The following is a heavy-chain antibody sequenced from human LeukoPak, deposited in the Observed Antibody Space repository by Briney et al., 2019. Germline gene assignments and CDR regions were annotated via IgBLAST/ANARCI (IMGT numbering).Heavy chain of an antibody. CDR1: GGSISSYY. Sequence: SETLSLTCTVSGGSISSYYWSWIRQPAGKGLEWIGRIYTSGSTNYNPSLKSRVTISVDTSKNQFSLKLSSVTAADTAVYYCARRGNDYYDSSGYYDPFDYWGQGTLVTVSS. J-gene: IGHJ4*02. V-gene: IGHV4-4*07. D-gene: IGHD3-22*01. CDR3: ARRGNDYYDSSGYYDPFDY. CDR2: IYTSGST.